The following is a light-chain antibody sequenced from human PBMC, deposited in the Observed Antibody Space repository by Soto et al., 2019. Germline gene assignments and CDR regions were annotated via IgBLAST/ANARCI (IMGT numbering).Light chain of an antibody. CDR2: KAS. V-gene: IGKV1-5*03. J-gene: IGKJ1*01. Sequence: DIQMTQSPSTLSASVGDRVTITCRASQSISSWLAWYQQKPGKAPKLLIYKASSLESGVPSRFSGSGSGTEFTLTISSLQPDDCATYYCQQYNSSPTCGQGTKVEIK. CDR1: QSISSW. CDR3: QQYNSSPT.